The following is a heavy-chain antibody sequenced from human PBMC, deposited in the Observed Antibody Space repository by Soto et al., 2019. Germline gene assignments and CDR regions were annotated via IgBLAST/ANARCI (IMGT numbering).Heavy chain of an antibody. Sequence: SETLSLTCTVSGGSISSGGYYWSWIRQHPGKGLEWIGYIYYSGSTYYNPSLKSRVTISVDTSKNQFSLKLSSVTAADTAVYYCARVRDCSSTSCYAPFFDYWGQGTLVTVSS. J-gene: IGHJ4*02. V-gene: IGHV4-31*03. CDR1: GGSISSGGYY. CDR2: IYYSGST. CDR3: ARVRDCSSTSCYAPFFDY. D-gene: IGHD2-2*01.